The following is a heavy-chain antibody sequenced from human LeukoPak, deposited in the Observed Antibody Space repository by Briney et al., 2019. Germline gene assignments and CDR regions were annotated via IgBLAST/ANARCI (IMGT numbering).Heavy chain of an antibody. V-gene: IGHV4-38-2*02. D-gene: IGHD2-15*01. J-gene: IGHJ1*01. CDR1: GYSINSGFY. CDR2: IYHSGST. CDR3: ARGSVVVVAATDVLGPASAEYFQH. Sequence: PSETLSLTCTVSGYSINSGFYWGWIRQPPGKGLEWIGSIYHSGSTYYNPSLKSRVTISVDTSKNQFSLKLSSVTAADTAVYYCARGSVVVVAATDVLGPASAEYFQHWGQGTLVTVSS.